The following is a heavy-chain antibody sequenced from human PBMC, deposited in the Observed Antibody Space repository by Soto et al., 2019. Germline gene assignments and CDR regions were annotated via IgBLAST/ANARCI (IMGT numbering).Heavy chain of an antibody. CDR2: IYHSGST. Sequence: SETLSLTCTVSGGSVSSGNYYWSWIRQPPWKGLEWIGYIYHSGSTYYNPSLKSRVTISVDRSKNQFSLKLSSVTAADTAVYYCARGNYDILTGYYKGNNWFDPWGQGTLVTVSS. CDR3: ARGNYDILTGYYKGNNWFDP. CDR1: GGSVSSGNYY. J-gene: IGHJ5*02. D-gene: IGHD3-9*01. V-gene: IGHV4-30-2*01.